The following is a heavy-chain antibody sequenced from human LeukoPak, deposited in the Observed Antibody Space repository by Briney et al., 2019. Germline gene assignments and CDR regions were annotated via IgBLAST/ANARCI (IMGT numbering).Heavy chain of an antibody. CDR2: IDSDGYST. Sequence: GGSLRLSCAASRFTFNTYWMHWVRQAPGKGLVWVSRIDSDGYSTAYADSVKGRFTISRGNAKNSLYLQMNSLRAEDTAVYYCAELGITMIGGVWGKGTTVTISS. J-gene: IGHJ6*04. CDR1: RFTFNTYW. D-gene: IGHD3-10*02. V-gene: IGHV3-74*01. CDR3: AELGITMIGGV.